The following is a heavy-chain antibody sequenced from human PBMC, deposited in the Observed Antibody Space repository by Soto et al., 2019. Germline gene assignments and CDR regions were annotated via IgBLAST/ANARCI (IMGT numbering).Heavy chain of an antibody. V-gene: IGHV3-49*04. Sequence: GGSLRLSCTASGFTFGDYAMSWVRQAPGKGLEWVGFIRSKAYGGTTEYAASVKGRFTISRDDSKSIAYLQMNSLKTEDTAVYYCTSTVTTSYYFDYWGQGSVGTVSS. CDR3: TSTVTTSYYFDY. CDR1: GFTFGDYA. D-gene: IGHD4-17*01. CDR2: IRSKAYGGTT. J-gene: IGHJ4*02.